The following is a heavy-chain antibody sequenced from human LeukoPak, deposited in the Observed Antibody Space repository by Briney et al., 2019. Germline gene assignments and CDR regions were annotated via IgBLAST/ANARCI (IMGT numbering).Heavy chain of an antibody. CDR2: IYYSGST. J-gene: IGHJ2*01. D-gene: IGHD3-10*01. CDR3: ARGRDYYGSRVPHWYFVL. V-gene: IGHV4-31*03. CDR1: GGSISSGGYY. Sequence: ASQTLSLTCTVSGGSISSGGYYWSWIRQHPGKGLEWIGYIYYSGSTYYNPSLKSRVTISVDTSKNQFSLKLSSVTAADTAVYYCARGRDYYGSRVPHWYFVLWGRGTLVTVSS.